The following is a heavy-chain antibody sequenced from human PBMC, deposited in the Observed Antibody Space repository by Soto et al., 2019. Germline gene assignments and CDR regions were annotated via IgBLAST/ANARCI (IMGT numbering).Heavy chain of an antibody. CDR2: IWYDAINK. V-gene: IGHV3-33*01. Sequence: QVQLVESGGGVVHPGGSLRLSCAASGFTFKNFAMHWVRQAPGKGLEWVAMIWYDAINKYYADSVEGRFTISRDHSRSTLSLQMDSLRAEDTAVYYCARDWNAGIFDYWGQGTLVTVSS. CDR3: ARDWNAGIFDY. CDR1: GFTFKNFA. D-gene: IGHD1-1*01. J-gene: IGHJ4*02.